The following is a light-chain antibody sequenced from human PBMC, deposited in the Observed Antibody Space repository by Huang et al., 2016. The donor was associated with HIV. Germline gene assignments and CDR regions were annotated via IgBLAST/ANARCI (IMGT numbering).Light chain of an antibody. CDR1: QSVSSY. V-gene: IGKV3-11*01. J-gene: IGKJ3*01. CDR3: QQRSNWPPVT. CDR2: DAS. Sequence: EIVLTQSPATLSLSPGERATLSCRASQSVSSYLAWYQQKPGQAPRRLIYDASTRATGIPARFSGSGSGTDFTLTISSLEPEDFAVYYCQQRSNWPPVTFGPGTKVDIK.